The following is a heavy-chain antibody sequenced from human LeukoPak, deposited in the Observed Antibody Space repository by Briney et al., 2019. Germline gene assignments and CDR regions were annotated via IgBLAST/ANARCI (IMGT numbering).Heavy chain of an antibody. Sequence: GASVKVSCKASGYTFTSYGISWVRQAPGQGLEWMGWISAYNGNTNYAQKLQGRVTMTTDTSTSTAYMELRSLRSDDTAVYYCARPMATVTTDDWFDPWGQGTLVTVSS. J-gene: IGHJ5*02. D-gene: IGHD4-4*01. CDR2: ISAYNGNT. CDR3: ARPMATVTTDDWFDP. V-gene: IGHV1-18*01. CDR1: GYTFTSYG.